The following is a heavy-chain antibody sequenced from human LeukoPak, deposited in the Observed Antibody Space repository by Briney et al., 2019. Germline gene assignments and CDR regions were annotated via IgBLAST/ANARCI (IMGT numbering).Heavy chain of an antibody. D-gene: IGHD6-13*01. V-gene: IGHV4-34*01. Sequence: SETLSLTCAVYGESSSAFFWSWVRQSPGRGLEWIGEIDHRGSATYNASLQRRLNISVDTCKKQISLRLNSVTAAATGVYYCASRSLRIAAARCFDNWGQGTPVTVS. CDR3: ASRSLRIAAARCFDN. J-gene: IGHJ4*02. CDR1: GESSSAFF. CDR2: IDHRGSA.